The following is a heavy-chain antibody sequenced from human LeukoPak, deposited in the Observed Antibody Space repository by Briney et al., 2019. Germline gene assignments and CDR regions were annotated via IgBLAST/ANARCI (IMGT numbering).Heavy chain of an antibody. CDR2: IGGSDGST. V-gene: IGHV3-23*01. Sequence: GGSLRLSCAASGFTFSSYAMSWVRQAPGKGLEWVSAIGGSDGSTYYADSVKGRFTISRDNSKNTLYLQMNSLRAEDTAVYYCAKDRGIAVAGSFDYWGQGTLVTVSS. CDR3: AKDRGIAVAGSFDY. CDR1: GFTFSSYA. D-gene: IGHD6-19*01. J-gene: IGHJ4*02.